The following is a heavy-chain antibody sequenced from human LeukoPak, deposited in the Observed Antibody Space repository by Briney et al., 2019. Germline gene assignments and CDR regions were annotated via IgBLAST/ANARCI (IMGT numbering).Heavy chain of an antibody. V-gene: IGHV3-48*03. J-gene: IGHJ4*02. D-gene: IGHD1-20*01. Sequence: GGSLRLSCAASGFTFSSYEMNWVRQAPGKGLVWVSYISSSGTTIYYADSVKGRFTISRDNAKNSLYLQMNSLRAEDTAVYYCAIPPITGTASWGQGTLVTVSS. CDR3: AIPPITGTAS. CDR1: GFTFSSYE. CDR2: ISSSGTTI.